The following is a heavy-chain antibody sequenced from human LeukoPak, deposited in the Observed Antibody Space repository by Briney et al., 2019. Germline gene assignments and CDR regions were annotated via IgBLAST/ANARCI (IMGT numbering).Heavy chain of an antibody. CDR3: ATLVLRFPGPIY. J-gene: IGHJ4*02. V-gene: IGHV1-24*01. Sequence: GASVKVSCKVSGYTLTELSTHWVRQAPGKGLEWMGGFDPEDGETIYAQKFQGRVTMTEDTSTDTAYMELSSLRSEDTAVYYCATLVLRFPGPIYWGQGTLVTVSS. D-gene: IGHD2-2*02. CDR1: GYTLTELS. CDR2: FDPEDGET.